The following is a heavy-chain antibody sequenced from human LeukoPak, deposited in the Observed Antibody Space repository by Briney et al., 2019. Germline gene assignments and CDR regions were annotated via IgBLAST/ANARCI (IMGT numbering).Heavy chain of an antibody. Sequence: PSETLSLTCTVSGGSIRSSSYYWGWIRQPPGKGLEWTGSIYYSGSTYYNPSLKSRVTISVDTSKNQFSLKLSSVTAADTAVYYCARHWYNLVGASFDYWGQGTLVTVSS. D-gene: IGHD1-14*01. J-gene: IGHJ4*02. CDR2: IYYSGST. CDR3: ARHWYNLVGASFDY. CDR1: GGSIRSSSYY. V-gene: IGHV4-39*01.